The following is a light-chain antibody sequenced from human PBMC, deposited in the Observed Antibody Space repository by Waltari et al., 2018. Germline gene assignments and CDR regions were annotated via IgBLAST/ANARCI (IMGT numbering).Light chain of an antibody. Sequence: QSVLTQPPSASGTPGQRVTISCSGSSSNIGSNTVNWYQQLPGTAPKLLIYSNNQRPSGVPDLFSGSKSCTSASLAISGLQSEDEADYYCAAWDDSLNGNVFGSGTKVTVL. CDR1: SSNIGSNT. CDR3: AAWDDSLNGNV. CDR2: SNN. J-gene: IGLJ6*01. V-gene: IGLV1-44*01.